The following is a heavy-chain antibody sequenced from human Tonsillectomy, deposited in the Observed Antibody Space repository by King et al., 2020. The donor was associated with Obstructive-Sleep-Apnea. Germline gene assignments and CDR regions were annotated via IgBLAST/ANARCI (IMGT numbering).Heavy chain of an antibody. CDR1: GFTFDDYA. CDR3: AKGGYSSIWD. Sequence: VQLVESGGGLVQPGRSLRLSCAGSGFTFDDYAMHWVRQAPGKGLEWVSCISWNRGSIVYADSVKGRFTISRDNAKNSLYLQMNGLRAEDTALYYCAKGGYSSIWDWGQGTLVTFSS. D-gene: IGHD6-13*01. V-gene: IGHV3-9*01. J-gene: IGHJ1*01. CDR2: ISWNRGSI.